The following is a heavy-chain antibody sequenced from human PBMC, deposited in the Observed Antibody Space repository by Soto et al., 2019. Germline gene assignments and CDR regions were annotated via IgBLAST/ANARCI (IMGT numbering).Heavy chain of an antibody. CDR1: GGSISSGGYY. V-gene: IGHV4-31*03. CDR3: ARAPESHAIIAAAGTSGWFDP. D-gene: IGHD6-13*01. CDR2: IYYNGST. J-gene: IGHJ5*02. Sequence: PSETLSLTCTVSGGSISSGGYYWSWIRQHPGKGLEWIGYIYYNGSTYYNPSLKSRVTISVDTSKNQFSLKLSSVTAADTAVYFCARAPESHAIIAAAGTSGWFDPWGQGTLVTVSS.